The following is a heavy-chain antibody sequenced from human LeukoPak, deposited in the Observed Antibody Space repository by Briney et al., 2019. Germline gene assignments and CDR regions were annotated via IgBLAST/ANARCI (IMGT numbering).Heavy chain of an antibody. Sequence: SGTLSLTCTVSGGSISSSNWWSWVRQPPGKGLEWIGEIALSGSTNYNPSLKSRVTISVDKSENQFSLKMRSVTAADTAVYYCARVGIYYYGSGALDAFDIWGQGTMVTVS. CDR3: ARVGIYYYGSGALDAFDI. CDR2: IALSGST. V-gene: IGHV4-4*02. CDR1: GGSISSSNW. J-gene: IGHJ3*02. D-gene: IGHD3-10*01.